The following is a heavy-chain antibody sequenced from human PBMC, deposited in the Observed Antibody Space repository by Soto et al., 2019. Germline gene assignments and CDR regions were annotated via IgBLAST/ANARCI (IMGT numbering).Heavy chain of an antibody. J-gene: IGHJ4*02. CDR1: GFTFSSYG. CDR3: ARDEASFRAAARTYYFDY. Sequence: QVQLVESGGGVVQPGRSLRLSCAASGFTFSSYGMHWVRQAPGKGLEWVAVIWYDGSNKYYADSVKGRFTISRDNSKNTLYLQMNSLRAEDTAVYYCARDEASFRAAARTYYFDYWGQGPLVTVSS. D-gene: IGHD6-13*01. V-gene: IGHV3-33*01. CDR2: IWYDGSNK.